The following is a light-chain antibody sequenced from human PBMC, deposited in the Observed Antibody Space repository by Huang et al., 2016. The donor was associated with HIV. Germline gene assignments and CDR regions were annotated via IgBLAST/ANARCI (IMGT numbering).Light chain of an antibody. Sequence: DIQMTQSPSSLSASVGDRVTITCRASQSISSYLNWYQKQPGKAPKLLIYAASSLQSGGPSRFSVRGSGTDFTLTISSLQPEDFATYYCQQSYSTASSFGQGTRLEIK. CDR3: QQSYSTASS. V-gene: IGKV1-39*01. CDR2: AAS. CDR1: QSISSY. J-gene: IGKJ5*01.